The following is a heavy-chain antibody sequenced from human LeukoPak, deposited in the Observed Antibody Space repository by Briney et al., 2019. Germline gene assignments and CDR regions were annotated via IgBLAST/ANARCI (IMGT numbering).Heavy chain of an antibody. CDR1: GFTFSSYA. CDR3: ARDGVRDGLYFDY. V-gene: IGHV3-23*01. CDR2: FSFNGENT. Sequence: GGSLRLSCAASGFTFSSYAMTWVRQAPGKGLEWVSSFSFNGENTYYADSAKGRFTISRDNSKNTLYLQMNSLRAEDTAVYYCARDGVRDGLYFDYWGQGTLVTVSS. D-gene: IGHD5-24*01. J-gene: IGHJ4*02.